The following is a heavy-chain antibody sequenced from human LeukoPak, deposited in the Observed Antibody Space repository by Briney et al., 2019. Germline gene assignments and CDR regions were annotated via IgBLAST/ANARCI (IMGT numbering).Heavy chain of an antibody. V-gene: IGHV3-30*04. CDR2: ISYDGSNK. CDR3: ARDRYCSGGSCYLFDY. Sequence: GGSLRLSCAASGFTFSSYAMHWVRQAPGKGLEWVAVISYDGSNKYYADSVKGRFTISRDNSKNTLYLQMNSLRAEDTAVYYCARDRYCSGGSCYLFDYWGQGTLVTVSS. D-gene: IGHD2-15*01. CDR1: GFTFSSYA. J-gene: IGHJ4*02.